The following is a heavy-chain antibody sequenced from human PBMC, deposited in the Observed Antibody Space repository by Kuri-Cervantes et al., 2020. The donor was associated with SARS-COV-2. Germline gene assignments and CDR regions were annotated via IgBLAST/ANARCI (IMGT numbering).Heavy chain of an antibody. V-gene: IGHV4-59*08. J-gene: IGHJ4*02. D-gene: IGHD6-19*01. Sequence: SETLSLTCTVSGGSISSYYWSWIRQPPGKGLEWIGYIYYSGSTNYNPSLKSRVTISGDTSKNQFSLKLSSVTAADTVVYYCPRQGSSGWYLGYWGQGTLVTVSS. CDR2: IYYSGST. CDR3: PRQGSSGWYLGY. CDR1: GGSISSYY.